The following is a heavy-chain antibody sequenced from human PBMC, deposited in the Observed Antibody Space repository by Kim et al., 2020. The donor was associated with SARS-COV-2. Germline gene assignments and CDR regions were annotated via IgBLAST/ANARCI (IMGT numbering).Heavy chain of an antibody. Sequence: KGNTKNSQKCQGRVTITRDTSARTAYMELSSLRSEETAVYYCARKREGMDVWGKGTTVTVSS. CDR2: KGNT. J-gene: IGHJ6*03. CDR3: ARKREGMDV. V-gene: IGHV1-3*01.